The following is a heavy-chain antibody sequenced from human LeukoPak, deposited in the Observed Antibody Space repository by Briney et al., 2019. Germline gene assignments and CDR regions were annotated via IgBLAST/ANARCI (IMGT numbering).Heavy chain of an antibody. D-gene: IGHD3-22*01. V-gene: IGHV1-2*02. CDR3: ARIAYYYDSSGYWGFDP. CDR1: GYTFTGYY. J-gene: IGHJ5*02. CDR2: INPNSGGT. Sequence: ASVKVSCKASGYTFTGYYMHWVRQAPGQGLEGMGWINPNSGGTNYAQKFQGRVTMTRDTSISTAYMELSRLRSDDTAVYYCARIAYYYDSSGYWGFDPWGQGTLVTVSS.